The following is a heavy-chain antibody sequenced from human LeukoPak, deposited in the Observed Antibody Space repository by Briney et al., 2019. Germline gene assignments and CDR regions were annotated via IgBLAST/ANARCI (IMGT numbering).Heavy chain of an antibody. CDR1: GGSISSSSYY. Sequence: TSETLSLTCTVSGGSISSSSYYWGWIRQPPGKGLEWIGSIYYSGSTYYNPSLKSRVTISVDTSKNQFSLKLSSVTAADTAVYYCARRGEGWLQYDYWGQGTLVTVSS. CDR2: IYYSGST. V-gene: IGHV4-39*01. J-gene: IGHJ4*02. D-gene: IGHD5-12*01. CDR3: ARRGEGWLQYDY.